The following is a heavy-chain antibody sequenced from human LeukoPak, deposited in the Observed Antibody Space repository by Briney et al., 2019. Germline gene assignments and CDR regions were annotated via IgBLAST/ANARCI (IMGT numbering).Heavy chain of an antibody. V-gene: IGHV3-48*01. CDR1: GFTFSSYN. J-gene: IGHJ5*02. D-gene: IGHD3-22*01. Sequence: GGSLRLSCAASGFTFSSYNMNWVRQAPGKGLEWVSYISSSSTTIYYADSVKGRFTISRDNAKNSLYLQMNSLRAEDTAVYYCVRASYYYDTSGSPRGWFDPWGQGTLVTVSS. CDR2: ISSSSTTI. CDR3: VRASYYYDTSGSPRGWFDP.